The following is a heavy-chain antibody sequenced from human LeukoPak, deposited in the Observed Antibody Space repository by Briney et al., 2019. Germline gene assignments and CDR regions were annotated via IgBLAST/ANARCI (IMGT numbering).Heavy chain of an antibody. Sequence: SETLSLTCTVSGGSISIYYWNWIRQPPGKGLEWIGHIYTSGSTNYNPSLKSRVTVSVDTSKNQFSLKLSSVTAADTAVYYCAITPYGSSGWEYFHSRGQGTLVTVSS. CDR1: GGSISIYY. CDR2: IYTSGST. D-gene: IGHD3-22*01. V-gene: IGHV4-4*09. J-gene: IGHJ1*01. CDR3: AITPYGSSGWEYFHS.